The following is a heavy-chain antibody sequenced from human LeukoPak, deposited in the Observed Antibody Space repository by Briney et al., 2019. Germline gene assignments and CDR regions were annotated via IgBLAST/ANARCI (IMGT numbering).Heavy chain of an antibody. CDR3: SSSNDDTSAFRALDF. CDR2: INSDGSST. J-gene: IGHJ4*02. Sequence: GGSLRLSCAASGFTFSSYWMHWVRQAPGKGLVWVSRINSDGSSTSYADSVKGRFTISRDNAKNTLYLQMNSLRAEDTAVYYCSSSNDDTSAFRALDFWGQGTLVTVSS. CDR1: GFTFSSYW. D-gene: IGHD3-22*01. V-gene: IGHV3-74*01.